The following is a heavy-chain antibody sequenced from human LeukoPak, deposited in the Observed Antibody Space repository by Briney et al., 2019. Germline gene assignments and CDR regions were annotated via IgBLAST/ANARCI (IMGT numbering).Heavy chain of an antibody. D-gene: IGHD4-23*01. Sequence: GGSLRLSCAASGINFIDYTMNWVRQAPGKGLEWVSSITSTGRYIFYADSLKGRFTISRDNAKKSLYLQMNSLRAEDTAVYYCARLRNVGGNPHPFNVWGQGTTVTVSS. J-gene: IGHJ3*01. CDR1: GINFIDYT. CDR3: ARLRNVGGNPHPFNV. V-gene: IGHV3-21*01. CDR2: ITSTGRYI.